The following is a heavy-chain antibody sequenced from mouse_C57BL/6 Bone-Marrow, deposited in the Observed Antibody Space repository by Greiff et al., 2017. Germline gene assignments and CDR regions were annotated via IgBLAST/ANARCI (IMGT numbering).Heavy chain of an antibody. D-gene: IGHD1-1*01. V-gene: IGHV7-1*01. CDR3: ARDVYYYGRWYFDV. CDR2: SRNKANDYTT. Sequence: DVKLVESGGGLVQSGRSLRLSCATSGFTFSDFYMEWVRQAPGKGLEWIAASRNKANDYTTEYSASVKGRFIVSRDTSQSILYLQMNALRAEDTAIYYCARDVYYYGRWYFDVWGTGTTVTVSS. J-gene: IGHJ1*03. CDR1: GFTFSDFY.